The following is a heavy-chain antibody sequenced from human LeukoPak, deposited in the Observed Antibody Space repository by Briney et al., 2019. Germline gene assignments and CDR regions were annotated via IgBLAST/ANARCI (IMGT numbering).Heavy chain of an antibody. V-gene: IGHV3-30*04. J-gene: IGHJ3*01. CDR3: ARPAPPGGTVYGFHF. CDR2: ISYDGNFR. CDR1: GFIFSTFA. Sequence: PGGSLRLSCAASGFIFSTFAMHWVRQVPGKGLEWVALISYDGNFRNYAESVKGRFTISRDNSKNTVHLQMNSLGAEDTAVYYCARPAPPGGTVYGFHFWGQGTMVTVSS.